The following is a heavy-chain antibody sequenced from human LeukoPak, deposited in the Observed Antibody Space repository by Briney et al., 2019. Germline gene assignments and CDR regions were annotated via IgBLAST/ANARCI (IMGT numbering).Heavy chain of an antibody. D-gene: IGHD5-24*01. Sequence: GGSLRLSCAASGFTFRNYGMHWVRQAPGKGLEWMGVIWYDGSNKYYSDSVRGRFTISRDNSKNTLYLQMDSLRAEDTAVYYCARAKDGTNILDYWGQGTLVTVSS. J-gene: IGHJ4*02. CDR3: ARAKDGTNILDY. CDR2: IWYDGSNK. V-gene: IGHV3-30*19. CDR1: GFTFRNYG.